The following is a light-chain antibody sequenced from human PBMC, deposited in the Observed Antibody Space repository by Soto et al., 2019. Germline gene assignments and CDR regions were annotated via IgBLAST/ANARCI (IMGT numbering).Light chain of an antibody. CDR1: QTVNNI. V-gene: IGKV3D-15*01. Sequence: IVLTQSPGTLSLSPGERATLSCRASQTVNNIFLAWFQQRPGQSPRLLIYNIFTRATGVPDRISGSGSGTEFTLTISSLQSEDSAVYYCHQYNSWPRGTFGPGTKVDIK. CDR2: NIF. J-gene: IGKJ3*01. CDR3: HQYNSWPRGT.